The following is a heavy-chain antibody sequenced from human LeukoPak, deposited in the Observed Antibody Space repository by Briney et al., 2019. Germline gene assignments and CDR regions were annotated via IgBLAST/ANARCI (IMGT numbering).Heavy chain of an antibody. CDR2: IYYSGST. V-gene: IGHV4-39*01. D-gene: IGHD4-17*01. CDR3: ARRGDYEFDS. CDR1: GGSLSSSSYY. J-gene: IGHJ4*02. Sequence: SETLSLTCTVSGGSLSSSSYYWGWIRQPPGKGLEWIESIYYSGSTYYNPSLKSRVTISIDTSKNQFSLKLTSVTAADTAVYYCARRGDYEFDSWGQGTLVTVSS.